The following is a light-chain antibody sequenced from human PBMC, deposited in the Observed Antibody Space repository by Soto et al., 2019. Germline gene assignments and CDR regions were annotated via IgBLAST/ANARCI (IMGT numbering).Light chain of an antibody. V-gene: IGKV3-20*01. Sequence: EIVLTQSPGTLSLSPGERATLSCRASQSVSSYLAWYQQKPGQAPRLLIYGASSRANGIPDRFSASGSGTDFTLTISRLEPEDVAVYYCQQYGSSSRTFGQGTKVEIK. CDR2: GAS. CDR1: QSVSSY. CDR3: QQYGSSSRT. J-gene: IGKJ1*01.